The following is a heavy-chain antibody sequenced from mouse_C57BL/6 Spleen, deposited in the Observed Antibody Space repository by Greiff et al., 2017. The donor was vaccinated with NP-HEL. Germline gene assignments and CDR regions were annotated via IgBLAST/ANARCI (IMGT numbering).Heavy chain of an antibody. D-gene: IGHD2-2*01. Sequence: QVHVKQSGAELVRPGASVTLSCKASGYTFTDYEMHWVKQTPVHGLEWIGAIDPETGGTAYNQKFKGKAILTADKSSSTAYMELRSLTSEDSAVYYCTRYGYGVYYAMDYWGQGTSVTVSS. V-gene: IGHV1-15*01. J-gene: IGHJ4*01. CDR2: IDPETGGT. CDR3: TRYGYGVYYAMDY. CDR1: GYTFTDYE.